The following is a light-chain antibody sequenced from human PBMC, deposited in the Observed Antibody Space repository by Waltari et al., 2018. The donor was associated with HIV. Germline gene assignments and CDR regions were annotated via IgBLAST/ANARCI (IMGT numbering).Light chain of an antibody. J-gene: IGLJ3*02. V-gene: IGLV1-47*01. CDR2: RND. CDR3: AAWDDRLLWV. CDR1: RSNIGDNF. Sequence: QSVLTQPPSASGTAGQRVTISCSGSRSNIGDNFVYWFQQLPGTAPKLLIYRNDQLPSGGPDRFSGSKSGSSASLAISGLRSEDEADYYCAAWDDRLLWVFGGGTILTVL.